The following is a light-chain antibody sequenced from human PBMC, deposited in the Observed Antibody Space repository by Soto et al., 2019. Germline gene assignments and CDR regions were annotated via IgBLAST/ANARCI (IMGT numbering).Light chain of an antibody. J-gene: IGLJ1*01. Sequence: QSALTQPRSVSGSPGQSVTISCTGTSSDVGGYNYVSWYQQHPGKAPKLMIYDVSKRPSGVPDRFSGSKSGNTASLTISGLQAEDEADYYCCSYVGSYTPVYVFGTGTKVTVL. V-gene: IGLV2-11*01. CDR2: DVS. CDR1: SSDVGGYNY. CDR3: CSYVGSYTPVYV.